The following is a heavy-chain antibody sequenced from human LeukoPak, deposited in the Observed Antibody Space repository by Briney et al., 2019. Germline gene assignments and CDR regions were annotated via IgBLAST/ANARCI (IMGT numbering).Heavy chain of an antibody. CDR1: GFTFSNYA. Sequence: QPGGSLRLSCAASGFTFSNYAMHWVRQAPGKGLERVSAITASGGDTFSADSVKGRFTISRDNSKDTLYLQMNSLRAEDTAVYYCATAGGSSGSYPLIYWGQGTLVTVSS. V-gene: IGHV3-23*01. D-gene: IGHD6-19*01. CDR3: ATAGGSSGSYPLIY. CDR2: ITASGGDT. J-gene: IGHJ4*02.